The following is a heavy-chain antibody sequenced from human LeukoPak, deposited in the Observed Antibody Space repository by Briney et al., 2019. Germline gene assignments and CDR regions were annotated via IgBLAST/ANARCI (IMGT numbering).Heavy chain of an antibody. V-gene: IGHV4-34*01. J-gene: IGHJ3*02. CDR2: INHSGST. D-gene: IGHD4-17*01. CDR3: ARGSRATVTRRPYAFDI. Sequence: PSETLSLTCAVYGGSFSGYYWSWIRQPPGKGLEWIGEINHSGSTNYNPSLKSRVTISVDTSKNQFSLKLSSVTAADTAVYYCARGSRATVTRRPYAFDIWGQGTMVTVSS. CDR1: GGSFSGYY.